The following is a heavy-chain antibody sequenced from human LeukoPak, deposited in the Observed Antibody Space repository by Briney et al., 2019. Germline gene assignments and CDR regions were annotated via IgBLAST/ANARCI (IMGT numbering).Heavy chain of an antibody. CDR2: ISAYNGNT. Sequence: ASVKVSCKASGYTFTSYGISWVRQAPGQGLEWMGWISAYNGNTNYAQKLQGRVTMTTDTSTSTAYMELRSLRSDDTAVYYCARDGDFTYYDFWSGYYVLHAFDIWGQGTMVTVSS. J-gene: IGHJ3*02. V-gene: IGHV1-18*01. CDR3: ARDGDFTYYDFWSGYYVLHAFDI. CDR1: GYTFTSYG. D-gene: IGHD3-3*01.